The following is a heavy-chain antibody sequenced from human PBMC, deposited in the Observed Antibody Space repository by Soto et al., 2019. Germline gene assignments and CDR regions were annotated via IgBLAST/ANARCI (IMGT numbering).Heavy chain of an antibody. CDR2: ISSSSSTI. D-gene: IGHD2-21*01. Sequence: GKGLEWVSYISSSSSTIYYADSVKGRFTISRDNAKNSLYLQMNSLRDEDTVFFYQAGDGIRGAPTVSAFRLNRSSDL. J-gene: IGHJ2*01. CDR3: AGDGIRGAPTVSAFRLNRSSDL. V-gene: IGHV3-48*02.